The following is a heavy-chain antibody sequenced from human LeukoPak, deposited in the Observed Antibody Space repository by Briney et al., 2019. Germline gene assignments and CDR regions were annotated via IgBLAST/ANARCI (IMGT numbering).Heavy chain of an antibody. J-gene: IGHJ6*02. CDR3: ARVRAGTTSYYYYGMDV. CDR1: GGTFSSYT. CDR2: IIPILGIA. D-gene: IGHD1-1*01. Sequence: TSVKVSCKASGGTFSSYTISWVRQAPGQGLEWMGRIIPILGIANYAQKFQGRVTITADKSTSTAYMELSSLRSEDTAVYYCARVRAGTTSYYYYGMDVWGQGTTVTVYS. V-gene: IGHV1-69*02.